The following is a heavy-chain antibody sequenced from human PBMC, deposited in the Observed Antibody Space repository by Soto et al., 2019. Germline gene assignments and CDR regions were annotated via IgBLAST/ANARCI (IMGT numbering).Heavy chain of an antibody. J-gene: IGHJ6*02. V-gene: IGHV4-34*01. CDR2: INPAGTI. CDR3: ATPRKNYYYYGMDV. Sequence: SETLSLTCGVYNGSFIGYYGTLIRQPPGKGLEWIGEINPAGTITYNPSLRSRVTISVDTSRSQFSLKLTSVTAADTAVYYCATPRKNYYYYGMDVWGQGTTVTVSS. CDR1: NGSFIGYY.